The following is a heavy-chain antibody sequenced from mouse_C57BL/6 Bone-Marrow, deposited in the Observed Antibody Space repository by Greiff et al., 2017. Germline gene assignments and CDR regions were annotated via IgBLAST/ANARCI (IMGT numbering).Heavy chain of an antibody. D-gene: IGHD1-1*01. CDR2: INYDGSST. V-gene: IGHV5-16*01. CDR3: ARDGYYGSKRAMDY. Sequence: DVKLVESEGGLVQPGSSMKLSCTASGFTFSDYYMAWVRQVPEKGLEWVANINYDGSSTYYLDSLKSRFIISRDNAKNILYLQMSSLKSEDTATYYCARDGYYGSKRAMDYWGQGTSATVSS. CDR1: GFTFSDYY. J-gene: IGHJ4*01.